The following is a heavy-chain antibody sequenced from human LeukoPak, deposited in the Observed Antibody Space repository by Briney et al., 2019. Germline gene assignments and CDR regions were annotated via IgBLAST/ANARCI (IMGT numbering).Heavy chain of an antibody. J-gene: IGHJ3*02. CDR2: ISSSSSYT. D-gene: IGHD2-21*01. Sequence: GESLRLSCAASGFTFSDYYMSWIRQAPGKGLEWVSYISSSSSYTNFADSVKGRFTISRDNAKNSLYLQMNSLRAEDTAVYYCAKGRTIWWWFDASAIWGQGTMVTVSS. CDR3: AKGRTIWWWFDASAI. CDR1: GFTFSDYY. V-gene: IGHV3-11*05.